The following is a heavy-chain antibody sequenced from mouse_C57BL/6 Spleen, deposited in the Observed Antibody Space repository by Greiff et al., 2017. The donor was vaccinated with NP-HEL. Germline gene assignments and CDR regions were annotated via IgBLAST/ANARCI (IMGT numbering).Heavy chain of an antibody. V-gene: IGHV1-54*01. CDR2: INPGSGGT. CDR1: GYAFTNYL. D-gene: IGHD2-3*01. Sequence: QVQLQQSGAELVRPGTSVKVSCKASGYAFTNYLIEWVKQRPGQGLEWIGVINPGSGGTNYNEKFKGKATLTADKSSSTAYMQLSSLTSEDSAVYFCARSEDGYYRVWGTGTTVTVSS. J-gene: IGHJ1*03. CDR3: ARSEDGYYRV.